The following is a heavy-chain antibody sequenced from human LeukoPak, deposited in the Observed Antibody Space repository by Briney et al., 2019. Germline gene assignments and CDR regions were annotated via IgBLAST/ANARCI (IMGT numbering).Heavy chain of an antibody. V-gene: IGHV3-21*01. Sequence: GGSLRLSCAASGFTFSSYNMNWVRQAPGKGLEWVSSISTSGSYIYYADSVKGRSTISRDNAKNSLYLQMNSLRAEDTAVYYCARDRETRVTIFGVVTTHFDDWGQGTLVTVSS. CDR3: ARDRETRVTIFGVVTTHFDD. J-gene: IGHJ4*02. CDR2: ISTSGSYI. CDR1: GFTFSSYN. D-gene: IGHD3-3*01.